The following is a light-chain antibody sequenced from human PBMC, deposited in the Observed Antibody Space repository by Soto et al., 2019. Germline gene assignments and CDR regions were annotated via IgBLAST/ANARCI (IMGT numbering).Light chain of an antibody. J-gene: IGKJ5*01. CDR2: DES. Sequence: DIQMTQSPSSLSASVGDRVTITCQASQDIKYYLNWYQHRPGKAPEILIYDESNLEAGVPSRLSGSGSGTDLTFTISRLQPEDIATYFCQKYDDLPITCGQGTRLEIK. CDR1: QDIKYY. CDR3: QKYDDLPIT. V-gene: IGKV1-33*01.